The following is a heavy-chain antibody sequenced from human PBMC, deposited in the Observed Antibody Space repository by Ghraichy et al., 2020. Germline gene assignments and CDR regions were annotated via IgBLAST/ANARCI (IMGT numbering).Heavy chain of an antibody. D-gene: IGHD3-9*01. CDR2: ISAYNGNT. CDR3: AREIGYDILTGPTFDY. Sequence: ASVKVSCKASGYTFTSYGISWVRQAPGQGLEWMGWISAYNGNTNYAQKLQGRVTMTTDTSTSTAYMELRSLRSDDTAVYYCAREIGYDILTGPTFDYWGQGTLVTVSS. V-gene: IGHV1-18*04. CDR1: GYTFTSYG. J-gene: IGHJ4*02.